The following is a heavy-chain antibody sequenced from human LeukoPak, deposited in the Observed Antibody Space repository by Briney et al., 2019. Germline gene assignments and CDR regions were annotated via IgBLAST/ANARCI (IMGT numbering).Heavy chain of an antibody. J-gene: IGHJ6*02. CDR1: GFAFSGSA. D-gene: IGHD2-2*01. V-gene: IGHV3-73*01. CDR2: IRSKANNYAT. CDR3: TSSSEDIVVVPAATVYYYYYGMDV. Sequence: GGSLRLSCAASGFAFSGSAMHWVRQAAGKGLEWVGRIRSKANNYATAYAASVKGRFTISRDDSKNTAYLQMNSLKTEDTAVYYCTSSSEDIVVVPAATVYYYYYGMDVWGQGTTVTVSS.